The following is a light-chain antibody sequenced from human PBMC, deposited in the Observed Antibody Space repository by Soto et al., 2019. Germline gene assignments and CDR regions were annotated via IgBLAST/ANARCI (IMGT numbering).Light chain of an antibody. CDR1: SSDVGGYDY. Sequence: QSALTQPASVSGSPGQSITIPCTGTSSDVGGYDYVSWYQHHPGKAPKLMIYDVTERPPGVSNRLSGSKSGNTASLTISDLQPKDEDDYYCSSYTSATTLVVFGGGTKVTVL. V-gene: IGLV2-14*03. J-gene: IGLJ2*01. CDR2: DVT. CDR3: SSYTSATTLVV.